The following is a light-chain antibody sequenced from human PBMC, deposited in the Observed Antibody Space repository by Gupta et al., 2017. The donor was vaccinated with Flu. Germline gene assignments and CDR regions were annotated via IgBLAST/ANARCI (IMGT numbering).Light chain of an antibody. CDR2: LNSDGSH. J-gene: IGLJ3*02. CDR3: QTWGTGIGV. CDR1: SGHSSYA. Sequence: SGHSSYAIAWHQQQPEKGPRYLMKLNSDGSHSKGDGTPDRFSGSSSGAERYLTISSLQSEDEADYYCQTWGTGIGVFGGGTKLTVL. V-gene: IGLV4-69*01.